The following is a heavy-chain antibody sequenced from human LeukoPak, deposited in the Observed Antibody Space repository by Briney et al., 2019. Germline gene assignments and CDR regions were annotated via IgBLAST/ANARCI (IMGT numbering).Heavy chain of an antibody. CDR2: IYYSGST. CDR1: GGSISSSSYY. Sequence: NPSETLSLTCTVSGGSISSSSYYWGWIRQPPGKGLEWIGSIYYSGSTYYNPSLKSRVTISVDTSKNQFSLKLSSVTAADTAVYYCASGGGGSSWSAFDIWGQGTMVTVSS. J-gene: IGHJ3*02. CDR3: ASGGGGSSWSAFDI. D-gene: IGHD6-13*01. V-gene: IGHV4-39*07.